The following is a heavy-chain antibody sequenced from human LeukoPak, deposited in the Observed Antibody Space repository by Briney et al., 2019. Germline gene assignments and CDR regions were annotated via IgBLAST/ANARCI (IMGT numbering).Heavy chain of an antibody. CDR1: GFTFSSYA. CDR3: ARDQGYCSGGSCYYYYYGMDV. Sequence: GGSLRLSCAASGFTFSSYAMHWVRQAPGKGLEWVAVISYDGSNKYYADSVKGRFTISRDNSKNTLYLQMNSLRAEDTAVYYCARDQGYCSGGSCYYYYYGMDVWGQGTTVTVSS. CDR2: ISYDGSNK. V-gene: IGHV3-30*04. J-gene: IGHJ6*02. D-gene: IGHD2-15*01.